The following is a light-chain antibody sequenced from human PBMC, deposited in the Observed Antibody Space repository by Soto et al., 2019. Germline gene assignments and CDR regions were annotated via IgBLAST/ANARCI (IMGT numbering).Light chain of an antibody. CDR1: QSVSSD. J-gene: IGKJ1*01. V-gene: IGKV3-11*01. CDR3: QQLSNWPRT. CDR2: DAS. Sequence: ETVLTQSPATLSLSPGERATLSCRASQSVSSDLAWYQQKPGQAPRLLIYDASNRATGIPARFSGSGSGTDFTLTISSLEAEDFAVYYCQQLSNWPRTFGQGTKVDI.